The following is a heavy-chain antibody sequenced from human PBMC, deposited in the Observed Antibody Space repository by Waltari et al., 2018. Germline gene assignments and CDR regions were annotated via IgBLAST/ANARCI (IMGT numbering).Heavy chain of an antibody. CDR2: IDYRGST. CDR3: ARNMESPYNAPYYFYYMDV. V-gene: IGHV4-39*01. D-gene: IGHD3-10*01. Sequence: QLQLQESGPGLVKPSETLSLTCSVSGASIPNSNSYWSWIRQPPGKGLEWIGSIDYRGSTYSSPSLKSRFTISLDTSKNQLSLKVSSVTVADTAIYFCARNMESPYNAPYYFYYMDVWGKGTTVTVSS. J-gene: IGHJ6*03. CDR1: GASIPNSNSY.